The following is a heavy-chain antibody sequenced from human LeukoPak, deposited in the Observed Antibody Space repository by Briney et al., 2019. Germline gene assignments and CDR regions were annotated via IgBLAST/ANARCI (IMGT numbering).Heavy chain of an antibody. D-gene: IGHD1-14*01. J-gene: IGHJ6*03. CDR3: ARDAALLPGKYYYYMDV. CDR2: ITGSSTYT. Sequence: PGGSLRLSCVGSGFTFSIYNMNWVRQAPGKGLEWVSSITGSSTYTNYADSLKGRFTISRDNAKNSMYLEMSSLTAEDTAVYFCARDAALLPGKYYYYMDVWGKGTRVTVSS. V-gene: IGHV3-21*01. CDR1: GFTFSIYN.